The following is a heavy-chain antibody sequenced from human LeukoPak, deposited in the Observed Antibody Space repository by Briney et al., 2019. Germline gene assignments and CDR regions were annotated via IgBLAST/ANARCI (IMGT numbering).Heavy chain of an antibody. D-gene: IGHD2-21*01. J-gene: IGHJ1*01. V-gene: IGHV3-53*01. CDR2: IYSGGST. CDR1: GFTVGTNS. Sequence: GGSLRLSCAASGFTVGTNSMSWVCQSPGKGLEWVSVIYSGGSTYYADSVNGRFTISRDNSRNTLFLQMNSLRAEDTALYYCASAREYCGSAECYEYFQHWGQGTLVTVSS. CDR3: ASAREYCGSAECYEYFQH.